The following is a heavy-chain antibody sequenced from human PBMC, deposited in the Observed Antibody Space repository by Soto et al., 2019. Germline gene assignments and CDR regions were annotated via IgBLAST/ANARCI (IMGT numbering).Heavy chain of an antibody. Sequence: EVQLVESGGGLVQPGGSLRLSCAASGVTVSSNYMSWVRQAPGKGLEWVSVNSGGSTYYADSVKGRFTIYRDNSKNTLYLQMNSLRAEDTAVYYCARHGYNYGGGYFDYWGQGTLVTVSS. V-gene: IGHV3-66*04. J-gene: IGHJ4*02. D-gene: IGHD5-18*01. CDR1: GVTVSSNY. CDR3: ARHGYNYGGGYFDY. CDR2: NSGGST.